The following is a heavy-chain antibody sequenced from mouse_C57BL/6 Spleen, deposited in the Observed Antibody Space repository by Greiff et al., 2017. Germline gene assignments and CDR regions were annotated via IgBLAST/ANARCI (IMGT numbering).Heavy chain of an antibody. V-gene: IGHV5-16*01. CDR3: ARDLPPDD. CDR1: GFTFSDYY. J-gene: IGHJ2*01. CDR2: INYDGSST. Sequence: EVQRVESEGGLVQPGSSMKLSCTASGFTFSDYYMAWVRQVPEKGLEWVANINYDGSSTYYLDSLKSRFIISRDNAKNILYLQMRSLKSEDTATYYCARDLPPDDWGQGTTLTVSS.